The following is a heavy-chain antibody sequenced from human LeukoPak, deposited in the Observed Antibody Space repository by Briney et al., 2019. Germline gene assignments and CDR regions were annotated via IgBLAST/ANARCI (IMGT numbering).Heavy chain of an antibody. J-gene: IGHJ3*02. CDR2: ISWNSGSI. CDR1: GFTFSTYW. D-gene: IGHD6-6*01. CDR3: AKDVYSSSSLSAFDI. Sequence: QPGGSLRLSYAASGFTFSTYWMHWVRQAPGKGLEWVSGISWNSGSIGYADSVKGRFTISRDNGKNSLYLQMNSLRAEDMALYYCAKDVYSSSSLSAFDIWGQGTMVTVSS. V-gene: IGHV3-9*03.